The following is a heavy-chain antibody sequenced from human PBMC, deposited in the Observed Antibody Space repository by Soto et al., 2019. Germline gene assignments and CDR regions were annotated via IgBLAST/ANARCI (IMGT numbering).Heavy chain of an antibody. CDR1: GYTFTGYY. CDR3: ARASAGAPNYFDY. J-gene: IGHJ4*02. V-gene: IGHV1-2*04. CDR2: INPNSGGT. D-gene: IGHD1-26*01. Sequence: QVQLVQSGAEVKKPGASVKVSCKASGYTFTGYYMHWVRQAPGQGLEWMGWINPNSGGTNYAQKFQGWVTMTRDTSISTAYMELRRLRSADTAVYYCARASAGAPNYFDYWGQGTLVTVSS.